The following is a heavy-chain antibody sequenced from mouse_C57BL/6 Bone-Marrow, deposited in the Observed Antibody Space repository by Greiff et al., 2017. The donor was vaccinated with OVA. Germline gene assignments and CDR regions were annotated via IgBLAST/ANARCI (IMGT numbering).Heavy chain of an antibody. J-gene: IGHJ4*01. Sequence: QVQLQQSGAELVRPGASVTLSCKASGYTFTDYEMHWVKQTPVHGLEWIGAIDPETGGTAYNQKFKGKAILTADKSSSTAYMELRSLTSEDSAVYYCTRRGGVIYYYGSSLYYYAMDYWGQGTSVTVSS. V-gene: IGHV1-15*01. CDR3: TRRGGVIYYYGSSLYYYAMDY. D-gene: IGHD1-1*01. CDR2: IDPETGGT. CDR1: GYTFTDYE.